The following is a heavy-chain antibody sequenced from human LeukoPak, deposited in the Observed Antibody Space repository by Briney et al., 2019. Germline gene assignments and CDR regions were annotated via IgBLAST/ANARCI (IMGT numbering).Heavy chain of an antibody. V-gene: IGHV3-64D*09. J-gene: IGHJ6*02. CDR1: GFPFSSYA. CDR2: ISDSGGST. CDR3: VRGYSFGPYGMDV. Sequence: GGSLRLSCSASGFPFSSYAMHWVRQAPGKGLEYVSAISDSGGSTYYADSVKGRFTISKDNSKNTLYLQMSSLRAEDTAVYFCVRGYSFGPYGMDVWGQGTTVTVSS. D-gene: IGHD2-15*01.